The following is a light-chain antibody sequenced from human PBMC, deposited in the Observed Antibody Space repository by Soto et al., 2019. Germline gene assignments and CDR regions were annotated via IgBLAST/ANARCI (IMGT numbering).Light chain of an antibody. CDR3: QQYNNWPPTGIT. V-gene: IGKV3-15*01. CDR2: GAS. J-gene: IGKJ5*01. Sequence: EIVMTQSPATLSVSPGERATLSCRASQSVSSSLAWYQQKPGQAPRLLIYGASTRATGIPARFSGSGSGTEFTLTISSLQSEDFAVYYCQQYNNWPPTGITFGQGTRLEI. CDR1: QSVSSS.